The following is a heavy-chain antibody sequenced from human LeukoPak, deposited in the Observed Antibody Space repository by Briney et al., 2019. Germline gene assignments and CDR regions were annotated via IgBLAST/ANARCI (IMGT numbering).Heavy chain of an antibody. CDR3: ARDYPNRLWFGEAYSLDH. D-gene: IGHD3-10*01. J-gene: IGHJ5*02. CDR1: GFTFGSYW. Sequence: PGGSLRLSCAASGFTFGSYWMHWVRQAPGKGLVWVSSSNTDGSSTSYADSVKGRFTISRDNAKNTLYLQMNSLRAEDTAVYYCARDYPNRLWFGEAYSLDHWGQGTLVTVSS. CDR2: SNTDGSST. V-gene: IGHV3-74*01.